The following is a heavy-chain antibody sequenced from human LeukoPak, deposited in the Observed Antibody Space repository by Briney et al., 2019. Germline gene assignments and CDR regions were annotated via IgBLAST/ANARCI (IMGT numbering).Heavy chain of an antibody. J-gene: IGHJ4*02. D-gene: IGHD2-15*01. Sequence: PGVSLRLSCTASGFTFSTYAMSWLRQTPGKGLEWVAAINGDNPGTYHANSVKGRFTISRDNSKNTLHLQMSGLRAEDTARYYCAKAPVGHCSGAFCYHFDSWGRGTRVPLST. CDR3: AKAPVGHCSGAFCYHFDS. CDR2: INGDNPGT. CDR1: GFTFSTYA. V-gene: IGHV3-23*01.